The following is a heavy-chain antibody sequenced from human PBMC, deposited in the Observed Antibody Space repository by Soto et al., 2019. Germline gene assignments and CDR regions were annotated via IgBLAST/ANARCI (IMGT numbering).Heavy chain of an antibody. Sequence: PGGSLRLSCAASGFTFSDYSMSWVRQAPGKGLEWVSSISSSSGYIYYADSVKGRSTISRDNAKNSLYLQMNSLRADDTAVYYCARERITIFGVSPPNWFDPWGQGTLVTVSS. J-gene: IGHJ5*02. CDR1: GFTFSDYS. CDR2: ISSSSGYI. D-gene: IGHD3-3*01. CDR3: ARERITIFGVSPPNWFDP. V-gene: IGHV3-21*01.